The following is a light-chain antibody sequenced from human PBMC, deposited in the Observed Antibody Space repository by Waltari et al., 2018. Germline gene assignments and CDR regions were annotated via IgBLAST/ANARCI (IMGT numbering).Light chain of an antibody. J-gene: IGKJ1*01. Sequence: DVLTQSPVPLPVPLGQSASISCRCSQSLLVTAGHMFLNWFYQRPGQPPRRLIYQVSDRDSGVPDRFTGSGSGTDFTLKISRVEAEDAGVYYCMLGTRPWTFGPGTKVDI. CDR1: QSLLVTAGHMF. CDR2: QVS. V-gene: IGKV2-30*01. CDR3: MLGTRPWT.